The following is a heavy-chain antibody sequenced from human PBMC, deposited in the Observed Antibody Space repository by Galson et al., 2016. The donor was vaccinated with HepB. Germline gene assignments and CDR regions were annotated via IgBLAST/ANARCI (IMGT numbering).Heavy chain of an antibody. CDR2: VSDDGSKR. J-gene: IGHJ4*02. Sequence: SLRLSCAASGFTFSIYAMNWVRQAPGKGLEWVAIVSDDGSKRDYADSVRGRFTISRDNSKNTLSLQMNSLRGEDTAVSYCARPPVDGGYSYGPFDHWGQGILVTVS. CDR1: GFTFSIYA. CDR3: ARPPVDGGYSYGPFDH. D-gene: IGHD5-18*01. V-gene: IGHV3-30*04.